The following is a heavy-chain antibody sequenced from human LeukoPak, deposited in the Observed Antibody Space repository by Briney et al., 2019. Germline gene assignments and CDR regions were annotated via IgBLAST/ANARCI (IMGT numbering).Heavy chain of an antibody. Sequence: SETLSLTCAVYGGSFSGYYWSWIRQPPGKGLEWIGEINHSGSTNYNPSLKSRVTISVDTSKNQFSLKLSSVTAADTAVYYCARVSSSSWYGGGYYYYYMDVWGKGTTVTISS. J-gene: IGHJ6*03. CDR2: INHSGST. CDR3: ARVSSSSWYGGGYYYYYMDV. V-gene: IGHV4-34*01. CDR1: GGSFSGYY. D-gene: IGHD6-13*01.